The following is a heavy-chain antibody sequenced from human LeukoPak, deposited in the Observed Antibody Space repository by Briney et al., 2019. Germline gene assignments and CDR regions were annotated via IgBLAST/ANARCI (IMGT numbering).Heavy chain of an antibody. CDR2: IYYSGST. D-gene: IGHD6-6*01. J-gene: IGHJ4*02. CDR3: AGSIAARVVLDY. V-gene: IGHV4-30-4*01. Sequence: SQTLSLTCTVSGGSISSGDYYWSWIRQPPGKGLEWIGYIYYSGSTYYNPSLKSRVTISVGTSKNQFSLKLSSVTAADTAVYYCAGSIAARVVLDYWGQGTLVTVSS. CDR1: GGSISSGDYY.